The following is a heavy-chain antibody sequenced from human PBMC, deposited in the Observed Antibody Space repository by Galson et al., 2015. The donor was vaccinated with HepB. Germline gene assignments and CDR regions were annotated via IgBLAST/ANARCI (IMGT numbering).Heavy chain of an antibody. CDR1: GFTFHNYW. Sequence: SLRLSCAASGFTFHNYWMNWVRHTPGKGLEWVASMKQDGGEKHYLDAVRGRFTISGDAATNSLLLRMNSLRAEDTAVYHCRDGHYSGRWGRGTQVTVSS. V-gene: IGHV3-7*01. CDR2: MKQDGGEK. D-gene: IGHD4-17*01. J-gene: IGHJ4*02. CDR3: RDGHYSGR.